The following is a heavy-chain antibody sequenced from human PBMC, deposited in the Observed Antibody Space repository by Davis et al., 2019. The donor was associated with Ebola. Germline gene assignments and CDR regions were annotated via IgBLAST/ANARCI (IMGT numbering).Heavy chain of an antibody. V-gene: IGHV3-74*01. Sequence: HTGGSLRLSCAASGFTFSTYWMNWVRQVPGKGLVWVSRIQTDGSSTSYADSVKGRFTTSRDNARNALYLQMNSLRADDTGTYYCARDPALIDWGRGTQVTVSS. CDR3: ARDPALID. J-gene: IGHJ4*02. D-gene: IGHD3-22*01. CDR1: GFTFSTYW. CDR2: IQTDGSST.